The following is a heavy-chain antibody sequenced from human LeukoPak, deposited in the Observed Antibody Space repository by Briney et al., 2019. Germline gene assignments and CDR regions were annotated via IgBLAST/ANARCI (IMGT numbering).Heavy chain of an antibody. CDR3: ARARRLRFLEWTPDFDY. J-gene: IGHJ4*02. CDR2: ISAYNGNT. V-gene: IGHV1-18*01. CDR1: GYTFTSYG. Sequence: GASVKVSCKASGYTFTSYGISWVRQAPGQGLEWMGWISAYNGNTNYAQKVQGRVTMTTGTSTSTAYMELRSLRSDDTAVYYCARARRLRFLEWTPDFDYWGQGTLVTVSS. D-gene: IGHD3-3*01.